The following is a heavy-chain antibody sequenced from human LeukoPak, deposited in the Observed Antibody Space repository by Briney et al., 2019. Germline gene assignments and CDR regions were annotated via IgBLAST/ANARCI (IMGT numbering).Heavy chain of an antibody. J-gene: IGHJ4*02. V-gene: IGHV4-34*01. CDR1: GGSFSGYY. Sequence: PSETLSLTCAVYGGSFSGYYWSWIRQPPGKGLEWIGSIYHSGSTYYNPSLKRRVTISVDPSKNQFSLKLSSVTAADTAVYYCARGPSHNYYDSSGYPDYWGQGTLVTVSS. CDR2: IYHSGST. D-gene: IGHD3-22*01. CDR3: ARGPSHNYYDSSGYPDY.